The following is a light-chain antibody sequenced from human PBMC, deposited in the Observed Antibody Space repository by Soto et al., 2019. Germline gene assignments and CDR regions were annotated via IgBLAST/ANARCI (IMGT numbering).Light chain of an antibody. V-gene: IGLV1-47*01. J-gene: IGLJ1*01. Sequence: QSVLTQPTSASGTPGQRVPISCSGSSSNIGSNYVSWYQQLPGTAPKLLIYRNNQRPSGVPDRFSGSKSGTSASLAISGLRSEDDADYYCAAWDDSLSGDVFGTGTKLTVL. CDR2: RNN. CDR3: AAWDDSLSGDV. CDR1: SSNIGSNY.